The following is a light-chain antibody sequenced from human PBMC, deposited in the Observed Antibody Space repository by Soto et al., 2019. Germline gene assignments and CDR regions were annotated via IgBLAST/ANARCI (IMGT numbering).Light chain of an antibody. V-gene: IGKV1-39*01. CDR2: AAS. J-gene: IGKJ4*01. Sequence: DIQMTQSPSSLSASVGDRVSITCRASQTIKIYLNWYQQKPGKAPKLLIFAASDLQSGVPSRFSGSGSGTDFTLTISSLQPEDFATYYCQQSYITPLTFGGGTKVQIK. CDR1: QTIKIY. CDR3: QQSYITPLT.